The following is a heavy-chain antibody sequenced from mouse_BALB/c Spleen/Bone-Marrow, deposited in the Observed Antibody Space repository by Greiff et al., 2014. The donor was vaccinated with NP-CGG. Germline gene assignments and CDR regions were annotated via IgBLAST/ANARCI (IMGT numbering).Heavy chain of an antibody. CDR3: ARSRAMDY. V-gene: IGHV1-26*01. J-gene: IGHJ4*01. CDR2: INPNNGNT. CDR1: GYTFTDYY. Sequence: EVKLMESGPDLVKPGASVKMSCKASGYTFTDYYMKWVKQNHGKSLEWIGDINPNNGNTFYNQKFKGKATLTVDKSSTTAYMQLNSLTSEDSAVYYCARSRAMDYWGQGTSVTVSS.